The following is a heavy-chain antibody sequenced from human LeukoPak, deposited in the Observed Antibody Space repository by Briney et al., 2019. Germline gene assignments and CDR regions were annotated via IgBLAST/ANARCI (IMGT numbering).Heavy chain of an antibody. CDR2: IKSKTDGGTT. J-gene: IGHJ4*02. Sequence: GGSLRLSCAASGFTFSTAWMSWVRQAPGKGLEWVGRIKSKTDGGTTDYAAPVKGRFTISRDDSKNTLYLQMNSLKTEDTAVYYCTTDATVGATTRGFDYWGQGTLVTVSS. D-gene: IGHD1-26*01. CDR1: GFTFSTAW. CDR3: TTDATVGATTRGFDY. V-gene: IGHV3-15*01.